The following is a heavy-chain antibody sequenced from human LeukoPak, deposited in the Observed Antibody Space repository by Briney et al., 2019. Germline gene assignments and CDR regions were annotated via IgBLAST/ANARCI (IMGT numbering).Heavy chain of an antibody. CDR2: INTNTGNP. CDR3: ARGDFNGALYAWLLY. D-gene: IGHD2-8*02. Sequence: GASVKVSCKASGYTFTSYAMNWVRQAPGQGLEWMGWINTNTGNPTYAQGFTGRFVFSLDTSVSTAYLQISSLKAEDTAVYYCARGDFNGALYAWLLYWGQGTLVTVSS. CDR1: GYTFTSYA. V-gene: IGHV7-4-1*02. J-gene: IGHJ4*02.